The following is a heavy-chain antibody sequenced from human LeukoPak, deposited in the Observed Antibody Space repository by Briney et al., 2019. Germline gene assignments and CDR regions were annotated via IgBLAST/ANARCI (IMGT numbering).Heavy chain of an antibody. CDR1: AVSISTYY. Sequence: SETLSLTCTVSAVSISTYYWSWIRQPDGKGLEWIGRIYTSGSTNYNPSLKRRVTISVDTSKNQFSLKLSSVTAADTAVYYCARDRITIFGVVIRGRLFDYWGQGTLVTVSS. J-gene: IGHJ4*02. CDR3: ARDRITIFGVVIRGRLFDY. V-gene: IGHV4-4*07. D-gene: IGHD3-3*01. CDR2: IYTSGST.